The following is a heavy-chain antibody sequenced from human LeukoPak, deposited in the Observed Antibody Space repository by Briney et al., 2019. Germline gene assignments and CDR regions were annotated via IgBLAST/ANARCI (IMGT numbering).Heavy chain of an antibody. D-gene: IGHD3-22*01. J-gene: IGHJ4*02. CDR3: TRHAYDSSGYLVARDY. CDR2: ISSSGSTI. CDR1: GFTFSSYE. Sequence: GGSLRLSCAASGFTFSSYEMNWVRQAPGKGLEWVSYISSSGSTIYYADSVKGRFTISRDNAKNSLYLQMNSLKTEDTAVYYCTRHAYDSSGYLVARDYWGQGTLVTVSS. V-gene: IGHV3-48*03.